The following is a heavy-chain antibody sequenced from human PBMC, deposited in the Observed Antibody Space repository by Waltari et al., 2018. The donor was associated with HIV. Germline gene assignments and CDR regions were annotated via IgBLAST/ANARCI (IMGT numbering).Heavy chain of an antibody. CDR1: DGSIARSSYY. CDR3: ARHVGGYDSSGYFPYYFDY. J-gene: IGHJ4*02. V-gene: IGHV4-39*01. Sequence: QLQLQESGPGLVKPSETLSLTCTVSDGSIARSSYYWGWIRQPPGKGLEWIGGIHYSGSTYDNPSLKSRVTISVDTSKNRFSLKLSSVTAADTAVYYCARHVGGYDSSGYFPYYFDYWGQGALVTVSS. CDR2: IHYSGST. D-gene: IGHD3-22*01.